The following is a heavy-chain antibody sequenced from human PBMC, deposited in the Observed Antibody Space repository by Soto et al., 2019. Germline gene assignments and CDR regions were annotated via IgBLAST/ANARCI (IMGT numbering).Heavy chain of an antibody. J-gene: IGHJ6*01. Sequence: SSETLSLTCTVSGGSISSGGYYWSWIRQHPGKGLEWIGYIYYSGSTYYNPSLKSRVTISVDTSKNQFSLKLSSVTAADTAVYYCARDFRGILTGYPGDYYYYYGMDVWGQGPTVTVSS. CDR2: IYYSGST. CDR1: GGSISSGGYY. V-gene: IGHV4-31*03. CDR3: ARDFRGILTGYPGDYYYYYGMDV. D-gene: IGHD3-9*01.